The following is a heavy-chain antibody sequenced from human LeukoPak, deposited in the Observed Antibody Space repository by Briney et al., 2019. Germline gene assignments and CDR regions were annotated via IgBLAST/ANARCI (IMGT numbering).Heavy chain of an antibody. CDR1: GYTFTGYY. Sequence: GASVKVSCKASGYTFTGYYMHWVRQAPGQGLEWMGSINPNSGGTNYAQKFQGRVTMTRDTSISTAYMELSRLRSDDTAVYYCARYPSSGWYNFDYWGQGTLVTVSS. CDR2: INPNSGGT. J-gene: IGHJ4*02. D-gene: IGHD6-19*01. V-gene: IGHV1-2*02. CDR3: ARYPSSGWYNFDY.